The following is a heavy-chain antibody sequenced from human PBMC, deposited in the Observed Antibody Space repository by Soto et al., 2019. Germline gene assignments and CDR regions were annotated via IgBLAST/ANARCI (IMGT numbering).Heavy chain of an antibody. CDR2: ISSSSSYI. CDR3: ARDGYSSSWTNLTPTHKYYYYGMDV. CDR1: GFTFSSYS. D-gene: IGHD6-13*01. J-gene: IGHJ6*02. V-gene: IGHV3-21*01. Sequence: PGGSLRLSCAASGFTFSSYSMNWVRQAPGKGLEWVSSISSSSSYIYYADSVKGRFTISRDNAKNSLYLQMNSLRAEDTAVYYCARDGYSSSWTNLTPTHKYYYYGMDVWGQGTTVTVSS.